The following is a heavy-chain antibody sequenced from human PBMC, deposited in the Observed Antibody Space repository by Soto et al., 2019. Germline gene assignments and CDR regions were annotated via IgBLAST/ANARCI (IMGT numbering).Heavy chain of an antibody. D-gene: IGHD2-8*01. Sequence: EVQLVQSGGGLVQPGESLRLSCAASGFAFRTYSMNWVRQVPGKGLEWVSGISSTSTHIFYADSVKGRFSISRDNAKNSLYLQMNSLRAEDTAVYYCARDLGVTATGPSLDYWGQGAQVTVSS. CDR2: ISSTSTHI. J-gene: IGHJ4*02. CDR1: GFAFRTYS. V-gene: IGHV3-21*01. CDR3: ARDLGVTATGPSLDY.